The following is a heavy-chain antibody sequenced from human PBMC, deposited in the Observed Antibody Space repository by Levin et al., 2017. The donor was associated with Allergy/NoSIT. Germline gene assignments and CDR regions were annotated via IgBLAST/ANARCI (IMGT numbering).Heavy chain of an antibody. V-gene: IGHV4-31*03. J-gene: IGHJ6*02. CDR1: GDSISRGDYY. D-gene: IGHD3-10*01. CDR2: ISYSGSA. CDR3: ARAECAWLGECYGMDV. Sequence: SETLSLTCSVSGDSISRGDYYWSWIRQHPGEGLEWIGFISYSGSAYYNPSLKSRLTVSLDKSKNQFSLKLSSVTVADTAGDYCARAECAWLGECYGMDVWGQGTTVTVSS.